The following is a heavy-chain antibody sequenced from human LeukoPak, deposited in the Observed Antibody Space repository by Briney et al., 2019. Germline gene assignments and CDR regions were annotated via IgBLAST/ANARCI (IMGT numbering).Heavy chain of an antibody. CDR1: GFTFSAYD. CDR3: AYSNSFDY. D-gene: IGHD4-11*01. Sequence: KSGGSLRLSCAASGFTFSAYDMNWVRQAPGKGLEWVSYISRSNNVYYADSVKGRFTISRDNAKNSLYLQMNSLRAEDTAVYYCAYSNSFDYWGQGTLVTVSS. CDR2: ISRSNNV. V-gene: IGHV3-69-1*01. J-gene: IGHJ4*02.